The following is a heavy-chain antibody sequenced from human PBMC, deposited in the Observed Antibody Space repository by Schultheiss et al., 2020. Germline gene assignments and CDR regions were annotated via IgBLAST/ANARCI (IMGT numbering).Heavy chain of an antibody. V-gene: IGHV4-30-4*08. Sequence: SETLSLTCTVSGGSISSGAYYWSWIRQPAGKGLEWIGYIYYSGSTYYNPSLKSRVTISVDTSKNQFSLKLSSVTAADTAVYYCARAPSDNYYYDSSGYPINPWYNWFDPWGKGTLVTVSS. J-gene: IGHJ5*02. D-gene: IGHD3-22*01. CDR1: GGSISSGAYY. CDR3: ARAPSDNYYYDSSGYPINPWYNWFDP. CDR2: IYYSGST.